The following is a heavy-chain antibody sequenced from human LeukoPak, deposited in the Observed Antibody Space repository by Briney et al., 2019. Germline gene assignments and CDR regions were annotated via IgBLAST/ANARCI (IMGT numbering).Heavy chain of an antibody. D-gene: IGHD2-21*02. CDR2: IHHSGST. CDR1: GGSISSSNW. J-gene: IGHJ4*02. CDR3: TRGPWSGVVTTGIFFDY. V-gene: IGHV4-4*02. Sequence: PSETLSLTCAVSGGSISSSNWWTWVRQPPGKGLEWIGEIHHSGSTNYNPSLKSRVTISVDKTKNHFSLKLTSVTAADTAVYFCTRGPWSGVVTTGIFFDYWGQGTLVTVSS.